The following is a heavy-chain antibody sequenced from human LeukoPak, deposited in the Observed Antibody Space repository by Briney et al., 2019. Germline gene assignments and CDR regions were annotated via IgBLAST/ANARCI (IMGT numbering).Heavy chain of an antibody. CDR2: IYYRST. J-gene: IGHJ4*02. V-gene: IGHV4-59*08. CDR1: GGSISSYY. Sequence: KSSETLSLTCTVSGGSISSYYWSWIRQPPGKGLEWIGYIYYRSTNYNPSLKSRVTISVDTSKNQFSLKLSSVTAADTAVYYCARRGSSWTDINPVDYWGQGTLVTVSS. CDR3: ARRGSSWTDINPVDY. D-gene: IGHD6-13*01.